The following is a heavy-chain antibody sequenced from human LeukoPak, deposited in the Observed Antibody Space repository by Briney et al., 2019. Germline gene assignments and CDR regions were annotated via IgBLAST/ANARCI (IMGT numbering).Heavy chain of an antibody. J-gene: IGHJ4*02. CDR2: IYYSGST. CDR1: GGSISSYY. Sequence: SXTPSLTCTVSGGSISSYYWSWIRQPPGKGLEWIGYIYYSGSTNYNPSLKSRVTISVDTSKNQFSLKLSSVTAADTAVYYCARELGTYFDYWGQGTLVTVSS. V-gene: IGHV4-59*01. CDR3: ARELGTYFDY. D-gene: IGHD3/OR15-3a*01.